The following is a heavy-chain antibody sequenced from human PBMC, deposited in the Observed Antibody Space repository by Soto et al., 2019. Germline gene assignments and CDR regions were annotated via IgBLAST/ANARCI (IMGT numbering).Heavy chain of an antibody. J-gene: IGHJ5*02. CDR3: ARGVYYYGSGSYYNDWFDP. CDR2: IYYSGST. D-gene: IGHD3-10*01. Sequence: TSETLSLTCTVSGGSISSYYWSWIRQPPGKGLEWIGYIYYSGSTNYNPSLKSRVTISVDTSKNQFSLKLSSVTAADTAVYYCARGVYYYGSGSYYNDWFDPWGQGTLVTAPQ. CDR1: GGSISSYY. V-gene: IGHV4-59*12.